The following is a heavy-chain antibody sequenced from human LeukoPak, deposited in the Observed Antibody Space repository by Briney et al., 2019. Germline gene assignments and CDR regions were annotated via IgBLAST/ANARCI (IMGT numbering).Heavy chain of an antibody. D-gene: IGHD3-10*01. V-gene: IGHV4-34*01. J-gene: IGHJ5*02. Sequence: SETLSLTCAVYGGSFSGYYWSWSRQPPGKGLEWIGEINHSGSTNYNPSLKSRVTISVDTSKNQFSLKLSFVTAADTAVYYCAPRGNSYWFDPWGQGTLVTVSS. CDR3: APRGNSYWFDP. CDR2: INHSGST. CDR1: GGSFSGYY.